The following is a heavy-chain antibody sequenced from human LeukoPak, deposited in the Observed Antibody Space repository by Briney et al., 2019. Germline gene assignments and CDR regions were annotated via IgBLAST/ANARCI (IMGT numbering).Heavy chain of an antibody. D-gene: IGHD3-16*02. Sequence: SETLSLTCTVSGGSISGYYWSWIRQPPGKGLEWIGYIYYSGSTNYNPSLKSRVTISVDTSKNQFSLKLSSVTAADTAVYYCASSIIRVDDLSPVDYWGRGTLVTVSS. V-gene: IGHV4-59*01. CDR1: GGSISGYY. CDR3: ASSIIRVDDLSPVDY. CDR2: IYYSGST. J-gene: IGHJ4*02.